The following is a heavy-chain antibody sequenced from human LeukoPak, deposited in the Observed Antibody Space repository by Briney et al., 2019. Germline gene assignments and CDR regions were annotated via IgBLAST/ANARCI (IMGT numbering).Heavy chain of an antibody. CDR1: GFAFDGYD. D-gene: IGHD6-6*01. V-gene: IGHV3-9*01. J-gene: IGHJ3*01. Sequence: GRSLRLSCEASGFAFDGYDMHWVRQSPVKGLEWVSHISSDSVTLAYADSVQGRFIISRDNARNSLHLQMNSLGPDDTALCFCVKDFGNLAGRPDAFHVWGRGTMVTVSS. CDR2: ISSDSVTL. CDR3: VKDFGNLAGRPDAFHV.